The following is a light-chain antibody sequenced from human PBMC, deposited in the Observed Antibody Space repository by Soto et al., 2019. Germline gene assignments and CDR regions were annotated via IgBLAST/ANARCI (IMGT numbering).Light chain of an antibody. CDR2: EVR. Sequence: HSVLTEPASVYGSPGQSITISCTGTSSDIGVYDYVSWYQQRPGKAPKLMIYEVRYRPSGVSNRFSGSKSGNTASLTISGLQAEDEADYYCCSYTRTSNHYFFGSGTKVTVL. CDR1: SSDIGVYDY. J-gene: IGLJ1*01. CDR3: CSYTRTSNHYF. V-gene: IGLV2-14*01.